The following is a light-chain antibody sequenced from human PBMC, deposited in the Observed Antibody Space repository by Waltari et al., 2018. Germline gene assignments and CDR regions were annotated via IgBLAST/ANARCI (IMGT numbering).Light chain of an antibody. V-gene: IGLV1-51*01. CDR2: DNI. J-gene: IGLJ3*02. Sequence: YQRLLGPPPNLHIYDNIEPPSGIPSRSSGSKSGTSATLGITGLQSVHEADYYCGTADSSRSAWVFGGGTRLTVL. CDR3: GTADSSRSAWV.